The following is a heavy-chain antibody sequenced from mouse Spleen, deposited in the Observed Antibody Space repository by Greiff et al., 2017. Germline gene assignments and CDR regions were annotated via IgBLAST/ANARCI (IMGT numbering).Heavy chain of an antibody. V-gene: IGHV1-9*01. CDR2: ILPGSGST. D-gene: IGHD3-1*01. Sequence: QVQLQQSGAELMKPGASVKISCKATGYTFSSYWIEWVKQRPGHGLEWIGEILPGSGSTNYNEKFKGKATFTADTSSNTAYMQLSSLTSEDSAVYYCARMQLGLRMFAYWGQGTLVTVSA. CDR1: GYTFSSYW. J-gene: IGHJ3*01. CDR3: ARMQLGLRMFAY.